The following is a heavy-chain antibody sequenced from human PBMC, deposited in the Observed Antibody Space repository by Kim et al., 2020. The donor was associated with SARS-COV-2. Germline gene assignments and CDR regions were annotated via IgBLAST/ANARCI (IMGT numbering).Heavy chain of an antibody. Sequence: GGSLRLSCTASGFTFGDYAMSWFRQAPGKGLEWVGFIRSKAYGGTTEYAASVKGRFTISRDDSKSIAYLQMNSLKTEDTAVYYCTRDFMITFGGVILHDAFDIWGQGTMVTVSS. CDR2: IRSKAYGGTT. D-gene: IGHD3-16*02. CDR1: GFTFGDYA. V-gene: IGHV3-49*03. J-gene: IGHJ3*02. CDR3: TRDFMITFGGVILHDAFDI.